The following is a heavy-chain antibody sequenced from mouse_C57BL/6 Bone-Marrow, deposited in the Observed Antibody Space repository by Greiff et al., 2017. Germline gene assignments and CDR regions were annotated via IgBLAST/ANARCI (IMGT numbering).Heavy chain of an antibody. D-gene: IGHD1-1*02. V-gene: IGHV14-4*01. CDR3: SSFAGNYFDF. CDR1: GFNIKDDY. Sequence: VQLQQSGAELVRPGASVKLSCTASGFNIKDDYIHWVKQRPEQGLEWIGWIDPEIGDTEYASKFQGKATITSDTSSNTAYLQLSSLKSDDTAVSYCSSFAGNYFDFWGQGTPLTVAS. J-gene: IGHJ2*01. CDR2: IDPEIGDT.